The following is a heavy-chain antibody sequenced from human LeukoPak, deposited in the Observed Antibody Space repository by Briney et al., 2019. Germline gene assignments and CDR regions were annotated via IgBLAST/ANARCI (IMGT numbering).Heavy chain of an antibody. Sequence: GGSLRLSCAASGFTFSSYEMNWVRQAPGKGLEWVSYISSSGSTMYYADSVKGRFTVSRDNAKNSLFLQMNSLRAVDTAVYYCARVRVTVTTLDYWGQGALVTVSS. CDR2: ISSSGSTM. CDR1: GFTFSSYE. CDR3: ARVRVTVTTLDY. V-gene: IGHV3-48*03. D-gene: IGHD4-17*01. J-gene: IGHJ4*02.